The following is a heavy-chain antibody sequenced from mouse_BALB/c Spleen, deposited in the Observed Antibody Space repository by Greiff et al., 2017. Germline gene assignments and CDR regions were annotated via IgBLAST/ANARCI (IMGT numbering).Heavy chain of an antibody. Sequence: EVKLMESGGGLVQPGGSLKLSCAASGFTFSSYGMSWVRQTPDKRLELVATINSNGGSTYYPDSVKGRFTISRDNAKNTLYLQMSSLKSEDTAMYYCARGSYYFDYWGQGTTLTVSS. V-gene: IGHV5-6-3*01. J-gene: IGHJ2*01. CDR2: INSNGGST. CDR3: ARGSYYFDY. CDR1: GFTFSSYG.